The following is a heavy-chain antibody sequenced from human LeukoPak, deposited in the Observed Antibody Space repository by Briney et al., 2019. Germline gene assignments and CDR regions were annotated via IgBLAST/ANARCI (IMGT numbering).Heavy chain of an antibody. J-gene: IGHJ5*02. CDR1: GFTFSDYY. CDR2: ISSSSNNI. V-gene: IGHV3-11*01. CDR3: ARAAGWFDP. Sequence: GGSLRLSCAASGFTFSDYYMTWIRQAPGKGLEWVSYISSSSNNIHYANSVRGRFTISRDNAKNSVYLQMNSLRAKDTAIYYCARAAGWFDPWGQGTLVTVSS.